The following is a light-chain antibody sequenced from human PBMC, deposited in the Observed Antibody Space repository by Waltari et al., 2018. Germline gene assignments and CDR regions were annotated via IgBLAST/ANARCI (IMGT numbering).Light chain of an antibody. CDR2: EVS. CDR1: SSDVGGYNS. Sequence: QSALTQPPSASGSPGQSVTVSCTGTSSDVGGYNSVSWYQQHPGKAPKLMIYEVSKRPSGVPDRFSGSKSGNTASLTVSGLQAEDEADYYCSSYAGSNLWVFGTGTKVTVL. V-gene: IGLV2-8*01. J-gene: IGLJ1*01. CDR3: SSYAGSNLWV.